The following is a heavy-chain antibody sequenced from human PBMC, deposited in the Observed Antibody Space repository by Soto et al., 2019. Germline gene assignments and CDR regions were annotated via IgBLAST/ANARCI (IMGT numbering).Heavy chain of an antibody. V-gene: IGHV3-21*02. J-gene: IGHJ4*02. D-gene: IGHD6-13*01. Sequence: EVQLVESGGGLVKPGGSLRLSCAASGFTFSTYSMNWVRQAPGKGLEWLSSISSSSNYIYYADSVKGRFTISRDNGKSSLYLQMNSLRAEDTALYFCARERMGISAAGTDYWGQGTLVTVSS. CDR2: ISSSSNYI. CDR3: ARERMGISAAGTDY. CDR1: GFTFSTYS.